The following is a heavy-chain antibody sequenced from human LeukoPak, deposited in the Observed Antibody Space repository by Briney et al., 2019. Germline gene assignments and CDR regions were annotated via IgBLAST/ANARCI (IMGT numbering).Heavy chain of an antibody. D-gene: IGHD1-1*01. CDR2: ISGSGGST. CDR3: ANKTHHAAAAWNDY. Sequence: GGSLRLSCAASGFTFSSYAMSWVRQAPGKGLEWVSAISGSGGSTYYADSVKGRFTISRDNSKNTLYLQMNSLRAEDTAVYYCANKTHHAAAAWNDYWGQGTLVTVSS. CDR1: GFTFSSYA. V-gene: IGHV3-23*01. J-gene: IGHJ4*02.